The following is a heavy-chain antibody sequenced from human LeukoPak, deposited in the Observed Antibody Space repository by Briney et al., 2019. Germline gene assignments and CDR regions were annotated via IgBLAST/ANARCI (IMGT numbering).Heavy chain of an antibody. CDR3: AREDEYSTSWYTNY. CDR1: GCTVSDYY. V-gene: IGHV3-11*05. Sequence: GGSLTPACAASGCTVSDYYMSWTRQAPGKGLEWVSDISSTSIYTNYADSVKGRFTISRDNAKNSLYLQMNSLRAEGTAVYYCAREDEYSTSWYTNYWGQGTLVTVSS. CDR2: ISSTSIYT. J-gene: IGHJ4*02. D-gene: IGHD6-13*01.